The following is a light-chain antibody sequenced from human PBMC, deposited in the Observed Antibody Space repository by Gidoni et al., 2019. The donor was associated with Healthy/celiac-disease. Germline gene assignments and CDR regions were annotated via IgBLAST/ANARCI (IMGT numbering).Light chain of an antibody. CDR1: ALPKQY. Sequence: SYELTQPPSVSGSPGQTARITCSGDALPKQYAYWYQQKPGQAPVLVIYKDSERPSGIPERFSGSSPGTTVTLTISGVQAEDAADYYCQSADSSGTYVVFGGGTKLTVL. CDR2: KDS. V-gene: IGLV3-25*03. CDR3: QSADSSGTYVV. J-gene: IGLJ2*01.